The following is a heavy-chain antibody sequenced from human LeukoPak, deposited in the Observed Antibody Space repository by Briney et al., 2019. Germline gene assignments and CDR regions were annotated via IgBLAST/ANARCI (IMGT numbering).Heavy chain of an antibody. CDR1: GFSVTDYY. V-gene: IGHV3-21*01. CDR2: ISSSSSYI. CDR3: ARNFMGGYSYGYGSFDY. J-gene: IGHJ4*02. D-gene: IGHD5-18*01. Sequence: GGSLRLSCTASGFSVTDYYMNWIRQAPGKGLEWVSSISSSSSYIYYADSVKGRFTISRDNAKNSLYLQMNSLRAEDTAVYYCARNFMGGYSYGYGSFDYWGQGTLVTVSS.